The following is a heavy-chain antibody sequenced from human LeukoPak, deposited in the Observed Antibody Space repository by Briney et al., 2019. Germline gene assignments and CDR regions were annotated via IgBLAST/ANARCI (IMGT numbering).Heavy chain of an antibody. D-gene: IGHD3-9*01. CDR2: IYYNGST. CDR3: ARDTRLLTGSPSHYYLDS. CDR1: LDSVSSGIYY. J-gene: IGHJ4*01. V-gene: IGHV4-61*01. Sequence: AEALSLTCTVSLDSVSSGIYYCSWIRQPPGNGLEWIGYIYYNGSTNYNPSLKSQVTISVDTSKNQFSLKLSSVTAADTPVYSRARDTRLLTGSPSHYYLDSWGHGTLVTASS.